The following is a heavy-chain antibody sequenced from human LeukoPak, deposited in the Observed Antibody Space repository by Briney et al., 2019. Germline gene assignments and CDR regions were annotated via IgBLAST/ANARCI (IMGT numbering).Heavy chain of an antibody. J-gene: IGHJ4*02. CDR2: ISYDGSNK. CDR3: ARGRRWLQLRFDY. D-gene: IGHD5-24*01. CDR1: GFTFSSYG. V-gene: IGHV3-30*19. Sequence: GGSLRLSCAASGFTFSSYGMHWVRQAPGKGLEWVAVISYDGSNKYYADSVKGRFTISRDNSKNTLYLQMNSLRAEDTAVYYCARGRRWLQLRFDYWGQGTLVTVSS.